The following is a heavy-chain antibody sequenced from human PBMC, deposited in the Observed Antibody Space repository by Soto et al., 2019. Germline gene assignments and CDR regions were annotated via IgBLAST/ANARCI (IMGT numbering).Heavy chain of an antibody. CDR2: ISAYNGNT. J-gene: IGHJ3*02. CDR1: GYTFTSYG. CDR3: ARDLPPPAYYYDSSGPDAFDI. V-gene: IGHV1-18*04. D-gene: IGHD3-22*01. Sequence: ASVKVSCKASGYTFTSYGISWVRQAPGQGLEWMGWISAYNGNTNYAQKLQGRVTMTTDTSTSTAYMELRSLRSDDTAVYYCARDLPPPAYYYDSSGPDAFDIWGQGTMVTVSS.